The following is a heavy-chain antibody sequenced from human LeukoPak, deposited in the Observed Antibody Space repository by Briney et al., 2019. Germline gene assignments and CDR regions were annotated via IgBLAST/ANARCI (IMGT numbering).Heavy chain of an antibody. J-gene: IGHJ4*02. CDR3: AKDPRMITFGGVIVYFDY. D-gene: IGHD3-16*02. CDR2: IRYDGSTK. V-gene: IGHV3-30*02. CDR1: GFTFTFSSYG. Sequence: GGSLRLSCAASGFTFTFSSYGMHWVRQAPGKGLEWVAFIRYDGSTKYYADSVKGRFTISRDNAKNSLYLQMNSLRAEDTALYYCAKDPRMITFGGVIVYFDYWGQGTLVTVSS.